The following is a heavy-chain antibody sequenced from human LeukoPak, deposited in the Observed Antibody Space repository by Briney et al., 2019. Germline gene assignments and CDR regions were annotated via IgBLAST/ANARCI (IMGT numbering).Heavy chain of an antibody. J-gene: IGHJ4*02. Sequence: SETLSLTCTVSGGSMSSYYWSWIRQPAGKGLEWIGRIYTSGSTNYNPSLNSRVTMSLDTSKNQFSLKLSSVTAADTAVYYCARARTPLLWFGELRCYFDYWGQGTLVTVSS. CDR1: GGSMSSYY. D-gene: IGHD3-10*01. CDR3: ARARTPLLWFGELRCYFDY. V-gene: IGHV4-4*07. CDR2: IYTSGST.